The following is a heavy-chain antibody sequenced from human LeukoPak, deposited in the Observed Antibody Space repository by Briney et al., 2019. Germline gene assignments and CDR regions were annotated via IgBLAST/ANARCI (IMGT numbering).Heavy chain of an antibody. D-gene: IGHD2-2*01. CDR3: ARAKFLLVPAASFDY. CDR2: INPNSGGT. CDR1: GYTFTGYY. V-gene: IGHV1-2*02. Sequence: ASVKVSCKASGYTFTGYYMHWVRQAPGQGLEWMGWINPNSGGTNYAQKFQGRVTMTRDTSISTAYMALSRLRSDDTAVYYCARAKFLLVPAASFDYWGQGTLVTVSS. J-gene: IGHJ4*02.